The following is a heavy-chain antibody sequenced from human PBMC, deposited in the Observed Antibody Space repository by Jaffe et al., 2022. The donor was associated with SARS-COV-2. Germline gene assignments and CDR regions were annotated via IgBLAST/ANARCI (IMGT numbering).Heavy chain of an antibody. CDR1: GFTFSSYS. Sequence: EVQLVESGGGLVKPGGSLRLSCAASGFTFSSYSMNWVRQAPGKGLEWVSSISSSSSYIYYADSVKGRFTISRDNAKNSLYLQMNSLRAEDTAVYYCARDCSGGSCYLDWGQGTLVTVSS. J-gene: IGHJ4*02. CDR2: ISSSSSYI. D-gene: IGHD2-15*01. CDR3: ARDCSGGSCYLD. V-gene: IGHV3-21*01.